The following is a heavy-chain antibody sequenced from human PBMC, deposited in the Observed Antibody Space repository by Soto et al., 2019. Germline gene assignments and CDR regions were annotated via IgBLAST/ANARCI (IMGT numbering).Heavy chain of an antibody. D-gene: IGHD3-22*01. CDR1: GGLFSSYP. J-gene: IGHJ4*02. CDR3: ARGGSGYTWFNEF. V-gene: IGHV1-69*13. Sequence: SVKVSCKASGGLFSSYPISWVRQVPGQGLEWMGGIIPVFQTAYYTQRFQGRVTITADESTNTAYMELSSLRSEDTAIYYCARGGSGYTWFNEFWGQGTLVTASS. CDR2: IIPVFQTA.